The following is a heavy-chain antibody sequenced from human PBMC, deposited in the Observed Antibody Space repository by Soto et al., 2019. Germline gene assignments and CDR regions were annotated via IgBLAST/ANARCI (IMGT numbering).Heavy chain of an antibody. V-gene: IGHV3-48*02. CDR1: GFTFSSNS. Sequence: EVQVVESGGGLVQPGGSLRLSCAASGFTFSSNSMNCVRQAPGKGLEWISYISSSSSTIYADSVKGRFTISRDNAKNSLYLQMNSLSDEDTAVYYCARVIWSGHLTSDLWGQGTLVTVSS. CDR3: ARVIWSGHLTSDL. CDR2: ISSSSSTI. D-gene: IGHD3-3*01. J-gene: IGHJ4*02.